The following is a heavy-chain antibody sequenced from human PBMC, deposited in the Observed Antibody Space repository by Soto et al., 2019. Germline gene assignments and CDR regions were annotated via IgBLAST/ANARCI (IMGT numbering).Heavy chain of an antibody. CDR3: ARFGMGYCSGGSCSKRFDY. CDR1: GGSISSGGYY. J-gene: IGHJ4*02. CDR2: ICYSGST. Sequence: SETLSLTCTVSGGSISSGGYYWSWIRQHPGKGLEWIGYICYSGSTYYNPSLKSRVTISVDTSKNQFSLKLSSVTAADTAVYYCARFGMGYCSGGSCSKRFDYWGQGTLVTVSS. D-gene: IGHD2-15*01. V-gene: IGHV4-31*03.